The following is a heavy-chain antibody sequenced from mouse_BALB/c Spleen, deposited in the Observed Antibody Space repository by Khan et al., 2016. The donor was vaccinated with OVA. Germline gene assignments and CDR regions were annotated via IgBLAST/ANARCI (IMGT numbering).Heavy chain of an antibody. Sequence: QVQLKESGTELVRPGVSVKISCKGSGYTFTDFTMHWMKQSHAMSLEWIGVISTYYGDADYNQKFKGKATMTVDKSSHTAYMDLARLTSEDSAIYYCARGGGGDRFLYWGQGTLVTVSA. CDR1: GYTFTDFT. CDR3: ARGGGGDRFLY. J-gene: IGHJ3*01. V-gene: IGHV1S137*01. CDR2: ISTYYGDA.